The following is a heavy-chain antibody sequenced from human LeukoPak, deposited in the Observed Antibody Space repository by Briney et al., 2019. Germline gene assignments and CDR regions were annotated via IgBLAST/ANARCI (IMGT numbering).Heavy chain of an antibody. Sequence: GRSLRLSCAASGFTFCSYAMHWVRQAPGKGLEWVAVISYDGSNKYYADSVKGRFTISRDNSKNTLYLQMNSLRAEDTAVYYCARESSSWYSYFDYWGQGTLVTVSS. D-gene: IGHD6-13*01. CDR3: ARESSSWYSYFDY. J-gene: IGHJ4*02. CDR1: GFTFCSYA. CDR2: ISYDGSNK. V-gene: IGHV3-30-3*01.